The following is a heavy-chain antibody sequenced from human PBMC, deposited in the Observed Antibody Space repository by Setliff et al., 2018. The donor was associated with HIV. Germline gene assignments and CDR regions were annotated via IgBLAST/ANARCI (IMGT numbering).Heavy chain of an antibody. CDR3: ARGSVFWDRGNHYQYMDV. V-gene: IGHV4-34*01. Sequence: PSETLSLTCAVYGESFSGYYWSWIRQPPGKGLEWIGEINHSGSTNYNSSLKSRVTIAVDTSKNQFSLNLSAVTAADTAVYYCARGSVFWDRGNHYQYMDVWAKGTTVTVS. CDR1: GESFSGYY. D-gene: IGHD3-10*01. J-gene: IGHJ6*03. CDR2: INHSGST.